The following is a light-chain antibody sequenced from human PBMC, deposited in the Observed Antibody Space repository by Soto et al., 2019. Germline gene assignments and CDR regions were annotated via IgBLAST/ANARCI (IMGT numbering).Light chain of an antibody. J-gene: IGLJ2*01. V-gene: IGLV3-1*01. Sequence: SYELTQAPSVSVSPGQTASITCSGDNLGDKYTCWYQHKPGQSPVLVIYQDAKRPSGIPERFSGSNSGSIATLTISGTQAMDEADYYCQAWDSRSAIFGGGSKVTVL. CDR2: QDA. CDR1: NLGDKY. CDR3: QAWDSRSAI.